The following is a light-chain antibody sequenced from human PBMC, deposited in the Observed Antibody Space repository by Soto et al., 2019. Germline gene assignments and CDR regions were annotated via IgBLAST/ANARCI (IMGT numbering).Light chain of an antibody. CDR1: SSDVGGYNY. J-gene: IGLJ1*01. CDR2: EVS. V-gene: IGLV2-14*01. CDR3: SSYTRSRTRV. Sequence: QSVLTQPASVSGSPGQSITISCTGTSSDVGGYNYVSWYQQHTGKAPKLMIYEVSKRPSGVSNRFSGSESGNTASLTISGLQAEDEADYYCSSYTRSRTRVFGNGTKVTV.